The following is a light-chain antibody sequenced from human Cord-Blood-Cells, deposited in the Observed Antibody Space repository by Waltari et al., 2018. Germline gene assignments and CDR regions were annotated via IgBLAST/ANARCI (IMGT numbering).Light chain of an antibody. V-gene: IGKV3-20*01. J-gene: IGKJ1*01. CDR1: QSVSSSY. CDR2: GPS. CDR3: QQYGSSQWT. Sequence: EIVLTQSPGTLSLSPGERATLSCRASQSVSSSYLAWDQQKPGQSPRLLINGPSSRATGIPDRFSGRGSGTDFTLTISRLGPEDFAVYYCQQYGSSQWTFGQGTKVEIK.